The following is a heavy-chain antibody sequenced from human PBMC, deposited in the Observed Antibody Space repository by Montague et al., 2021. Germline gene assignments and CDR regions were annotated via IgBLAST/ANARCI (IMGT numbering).Heavy chain of an antibody. D-gene: IGHD3-10*01. Sequence: SLRLSCAASGFTFSSYAMSWVRQAPGKGLEWVSVISGSGGSTYYGDSVKGRFTISRENSKNTLYLQMNSLRAEEPAVYYCAKDGCQVLWFGELWGQGTLVIVSS. CDR2: ISGSGGST. V-gene: IGHV3-23*01. J-gene: IGHJ4*02. CDR1: GFTFSSYA. CDR3: AKDGCQVLWFGEL.